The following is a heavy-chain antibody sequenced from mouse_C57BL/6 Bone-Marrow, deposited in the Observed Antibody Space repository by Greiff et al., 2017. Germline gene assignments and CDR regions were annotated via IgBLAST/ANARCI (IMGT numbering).Heavy chain of an antibody. J-gene: IGHJ2*01. V-gene: IGHV1-75*01. CDR2: IFPGSGST. Sequence: QVQLKQSGPELVKPGASVKISCKASGYTFTDYYINWVKQRPGQGLEWIGWIFPGSGSTYYNEKFKGKATLTVDKSSSTAYMLLRSLTSEDSAVYFCARYYGSSPFDYWGQGTTLTVSA. CDR1: GYTFTDYY. D-gene: IGHD1-1*01. CDR3: ARYYGSSPFDY.